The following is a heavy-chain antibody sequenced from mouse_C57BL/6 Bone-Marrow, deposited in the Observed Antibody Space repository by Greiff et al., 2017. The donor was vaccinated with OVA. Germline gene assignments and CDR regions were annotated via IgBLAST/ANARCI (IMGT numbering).Heavy chain of an antibody. CDR3: ARDYYYGSLYYFDY. D-gene: IGHD1-1*01. Sequence: EVNVVESGGGLVKPGGSLKLSCAASGFTFSDYGMHWVRQAPEKGLEWVAYISSGSSTIYYADTVKGRFTISRDNAKNTLFLQMTSLRSEDTAMYYCARDYYYGSLYYFDYWGQGTTLTVSS. J-gene: IGHJ2*01. CDR2: ISSGSSTI. CDR1: GFTFSDYG. V-gene: IGHV5-17*01.